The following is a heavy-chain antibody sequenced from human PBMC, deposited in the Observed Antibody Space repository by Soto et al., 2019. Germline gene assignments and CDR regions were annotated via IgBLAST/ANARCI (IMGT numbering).Heavy chain of an antibody. J-gene: IGHJ5*02. CDR1: GYTFTSYY. CDR2: INPSGGST. Sequence: QVQLVQSGAEVKTPGASVKVSCKASGYTFTSYYMHWVRQAPGQGLEWMGIINPSGGSTSYAQKFQGRVTMTRDTSTSTVYMELRSLRSEYTAVYYCSSVGVVIKKSNWFYPWGKGTLVTVSS. D-gene: IGHD3-3*01. CDR3: SSVGVVIKKSNWFYP. V-gene: IGHV1-46*01.